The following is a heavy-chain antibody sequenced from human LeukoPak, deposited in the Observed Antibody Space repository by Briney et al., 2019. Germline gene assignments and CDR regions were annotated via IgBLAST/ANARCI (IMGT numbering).Heavy chain of an antibody. D-gene: IGHD6-13*01. Sequence: QTGGSLRLSCAASGFTFDDYAMHWVRQAPGKGLEWVSGISWNSGSIGYADSVNGRFTISRDNAKNSLYLQMNSLRAEDTALYYCAKDKSGRSSSWSHFDYWGQGTLVTVSS. J-gene: IGHJ4*02. CDR3: AKDKSGRSSSWSHFDY. CDR2: ISWNSGSI. V-gene: IGHV3-9*01. CDR1: GFTFDDYA.